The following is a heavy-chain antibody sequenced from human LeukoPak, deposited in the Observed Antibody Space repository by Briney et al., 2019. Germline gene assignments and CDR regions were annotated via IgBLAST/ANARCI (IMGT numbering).Heavy chain of an antibody. J-gene: IGHJ6*02. Sequence: ASVKVSCKASGYTFTSYGISWVRQPPGQGLEWMGWISDYNGNTNYAQKLQGRVTMTTDTSTSTAYMELRSLRSDDTAVYYCARDGVAARPNTYYYYGMDVWGQGTTVTVSS. CDR2: ISDYNGNT. D-gene: IGHD6-6*01. CDR3: ARDGVAARPNTYYYYGMDV. V-gene: IGHV1-18*01. CDR1: GYTFTSYG.